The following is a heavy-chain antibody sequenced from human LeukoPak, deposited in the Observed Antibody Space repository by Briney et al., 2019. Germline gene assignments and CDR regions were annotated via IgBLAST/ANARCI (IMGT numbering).Heavy chain of an antibody. CDR3: ARALWFGEFLFDY. CDR1: GFTFSSYT. Sequence: GGSLRLSCAASGFTFSSYTMSWVRQAPGKGLEWVSGISGSGGSTYYADFVKGRFTISRDNSENTLYLQMSSLRAEDTAVYYCARALWFGEFLFDYWGQGTLVTVSS. D-gene: IGHD3-10*01. CDR2: ISGSGGST. J-gene: IGHJ4*02. V-gene: IGHV3-23*01.